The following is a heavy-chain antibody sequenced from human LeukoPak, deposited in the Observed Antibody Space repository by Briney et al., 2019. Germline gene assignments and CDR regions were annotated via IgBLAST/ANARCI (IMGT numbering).Heavy chain of an antibody. D-gene: IGHD1-26*01. Sequence: GGSLRLSCVASEFTFSTYAMGWVRQAPGKGLEWVANIKKDGSEKYYVDSVKGRFTISRDNAKNSLYLQMNSLRADDTAVYYCARQETSSYNGAFDIWGQGTMVTVSS. CDR2: IKKDGSEK. J-gene: IGHJ3*02. V-gene: IGHV3-7*01. CDR3: ARQETSSYNGAFDI. CDR1: EFTFSTYA.